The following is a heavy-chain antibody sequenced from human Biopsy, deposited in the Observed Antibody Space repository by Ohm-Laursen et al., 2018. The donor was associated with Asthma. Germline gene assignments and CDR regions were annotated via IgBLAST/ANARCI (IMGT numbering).Heavy chain of an antibody. CDR3: ARRGGVRRYFDY. CDR2: IYYIGST. D-gene: IGHD3-16*01. Sequence: SQTLSLTCTVSAGSISSGAYYWSWVRQPPGKGLEWIGYIYYIGSTYYNPSLKSRVAISLDTSKNQFSLKLSSVTAADTAVYFCARRGGVRRYFDYWGQGTLVTVSS. V-gene: IGHV4-30-4*01. CDR1: AGSISSGAYY. J-gene: IGHJ4*02.